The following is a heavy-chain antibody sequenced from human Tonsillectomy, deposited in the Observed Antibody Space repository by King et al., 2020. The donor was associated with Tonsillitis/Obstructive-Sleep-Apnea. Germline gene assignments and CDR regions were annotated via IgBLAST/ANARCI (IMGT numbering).Heavy chain of an antibody. CDR2: IDPSDSYT. D-gene: IGHD3-10*01. CDR3: ARGGSGSYLREGWFDP. CDR1: GYSFTSYW. J-gene: IGHJ5*02. V-gene: IGHV5-10-1*03. Sequence: VQLVESGAEVKKPGESLRISCKGFGYSFTSYWISWVRQMPGKGLEWMGRIDPSDSYTNCSPSFQGHVTISADKSISTAYLQWSSLKASDTAMYYCARGGSGSYLREGWFDPWGQGTLVTVSS.